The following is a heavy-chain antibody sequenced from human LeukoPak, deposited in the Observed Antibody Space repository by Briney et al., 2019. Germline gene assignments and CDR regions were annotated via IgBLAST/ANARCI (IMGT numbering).Heavy chain of an antibody. J-gene: IGHJ6*02. CDR1: GFPFCNYD. V-gene: IGHV3-13*01. CDR3: IRIRTREHQYGMGV. D-gene: IGHD1-26*01. CDR2: IDTVGNT. Sequence: GSLRLSCGASGFPFCNYDMHWVRQAPGKGLDWVSAIDTVGNTYYSGSVKGRFTISRENAQNSLFLQMNSLRDEDTALYYCIRIRTREHQYGMGVWGQGTTVTVSS.